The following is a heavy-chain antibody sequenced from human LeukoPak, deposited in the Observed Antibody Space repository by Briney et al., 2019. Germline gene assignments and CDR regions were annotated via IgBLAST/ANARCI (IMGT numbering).Heavy chain of an antibody. CDR1: GGSISSSSYY. J-gene: IGHJ4*02. CDR3: ATPGLARAY. Sequence: SETLSLTCTVSGGSISSSSYYWGWIRQPPGKGLEWIGSIYYNGNTYYNASLKSRITISGDTSKNQFSLILSSVTAADTAVYYCATPGLARAYWGQGTLVTVSS. V-gene: IGHV4-39*01. CDR2: IYYNGNT.